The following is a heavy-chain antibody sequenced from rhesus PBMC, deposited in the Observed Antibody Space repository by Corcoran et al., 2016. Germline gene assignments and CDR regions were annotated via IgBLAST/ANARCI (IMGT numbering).Heavy chain of an antibody. CDR1: GGSISSSYYS. CDR3: ARRGSGYTNAFDF. CDR2: ISYSGST. V-gene: IGHV4-122*02. D-gene: IGHD5-24*01. Sequence: QLQLQESGPGLVKPSETLSLTCAVSGGSISSSYYSCSWIRPAPGEGLEWIWYISYSGSTSYNPSLKSRVTISRDTSKNQFSLKLSSVTAADTAVYYCARRGSGYTNAFDFWGQGLRVTVSS. J-gene: IGHJ3*01.